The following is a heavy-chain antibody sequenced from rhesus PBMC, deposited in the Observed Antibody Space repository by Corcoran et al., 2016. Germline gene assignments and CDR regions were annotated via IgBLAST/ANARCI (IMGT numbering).Heavy chain of an antibody. V-gene: IGHV4S10*01. CDR3: ARDIWAPVVFTARGFGLYFDY. D-gene: IGHD2-27*01. J-gene: IGHJ4*01. Sequence: QVQLQESGPGVVKPSETLSLTCAVSGGSISDSYRWSWIRQPPGKGLEWIGYIYGSSTNTNYNPSLNSRVTISKDTSKNQFFLKLSSVTAADTAVYYCARDIWAPVVFTARGFGLYFDYWGQGDLVTVSS. CDR1: GGSISDSYR. CDR2: IYGSSTNT.